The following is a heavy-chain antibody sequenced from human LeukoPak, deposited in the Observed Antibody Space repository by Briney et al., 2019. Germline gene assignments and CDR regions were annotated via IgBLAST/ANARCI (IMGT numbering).Heavy chain of an antibody. Sequence: SETLSLTCTVSGGSISSYYWNWIRQPPGKGLEWIGYIYYTGSTNYNPSLKSRVTISVDTSKNQFSLKLSSVTAADTAVYYCAREETSKRVFDYWAQGTLVTVSS. CDR1: GGSISSYY. CDR2: IYYTGST. J-gene: IGHJ4*02. V-gene: IGHV4-59*01. CDR3: AREETSKRVFDY.